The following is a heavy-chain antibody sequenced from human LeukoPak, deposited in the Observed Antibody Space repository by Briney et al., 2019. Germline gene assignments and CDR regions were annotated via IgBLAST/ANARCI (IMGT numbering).Heavy chain of an antibody. CDR1: GGSISSTNW. J-gene: IGHJ3*02. D-gene: IGHD5-18*01. CDR2: INHSGST. Sequence: PSETLSLTCGVSGGSISSTNWWSWVRQPPGKGLEWIGEINHSGSTNYNPSLKSRVTISVDTSKNQFSLKLSSVTAADTAVYYCAREVDTAMVKDAFDIWGQGTMVTVSS. CDR3: AREVDTAMVKDAFDI. V-gene: IGHV4-4*02.